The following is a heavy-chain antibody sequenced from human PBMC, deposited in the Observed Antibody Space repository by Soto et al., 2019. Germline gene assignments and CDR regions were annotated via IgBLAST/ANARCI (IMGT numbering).Heavy chain of an antibody. CDR1: GFTFDDYA. CDR2: ISWNSGSI. Sequence: EVQLVESGGGLVQPGRSLRLSCAASGFTFDDYAMHWVRQAPGKGLEWVSGISWNSGSICYADSVKGRFTISRDNAKNSMYLQMNSLRAEDTALYYCAKDRDYGDYCYQYYFDYWGQGTLVTVSS. D-gene: IGHD4-17*01. CDR3: AKDRDYGDYCYQYYFDY. V-gene: IGHV3-9*01. J-gene: IGHJ4*02.